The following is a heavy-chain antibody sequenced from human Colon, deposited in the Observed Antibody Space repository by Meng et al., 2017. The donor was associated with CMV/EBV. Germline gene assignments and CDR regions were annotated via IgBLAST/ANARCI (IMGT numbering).Heavy chain of an antibody. CDR3: STSPEWQFDY. J-gene: IGHJ4*02. Sequence: GGSLRLSCAASGFTFSNAWMTWVRQAPGKGLEGVGSIKSKTDGGTTDYAGAVKVSFTISRDDTQNTLYLQINSLKIEDEAGYYCSTSPEWQFDYWGQGTLVTVSS. V-gene: IGHV3-15*01. CDR1: GFTFSNAW. D-gene: IGHD3-3*01. CDR2: IKSKTDGGTT.